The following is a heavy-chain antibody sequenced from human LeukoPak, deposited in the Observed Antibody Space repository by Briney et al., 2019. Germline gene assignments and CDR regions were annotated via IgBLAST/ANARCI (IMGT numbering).Heavy chain of an antibody. J-gene: IGHJ1*01. D-gene: IGHD4-17*01. V-gene: IGHV3-66*01. Sequence: GGSLRLSCAASGFTVSSNYMSWVRQAPGKGLEWVSVIYSGGSTYYADSVKGRFTISRDNSKNTLYLQMNSLRAEDTAVYYCARGEESYGDYVGYFQHWGQGTLVTVSS. CDR3: ARGEESYGDYVGYFQH. CDR1: GFTVSSNY. CDR2: IYSGGST.